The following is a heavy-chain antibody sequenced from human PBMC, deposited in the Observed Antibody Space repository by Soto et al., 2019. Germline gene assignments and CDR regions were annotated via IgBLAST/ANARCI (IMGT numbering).Heavy chain of an antibody. D-gene: IGHD6-13*01. CDR2: ISSSSSYT. V-gene: IGHV3-11*06. Sequence: GGSLRLSCAASGFTFSDYYMSWIRQAPGKGLEWVSYISSSSSYTNYADSVKGRFTISRDNAKISLYLQMNSLRAEDTAVYYCAGAYSSSWYVFDYWGQGTLVTVSS. CDR1: GFTFSDYY. J-gene: IGHJ4*02. CDR3: AGAYSSSWYVFDY.